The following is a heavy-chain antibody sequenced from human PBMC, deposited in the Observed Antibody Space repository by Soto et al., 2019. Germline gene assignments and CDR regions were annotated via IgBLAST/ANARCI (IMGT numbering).Heavy chain of an antibody. CDR2: ISVYHGNT. J-gene: IGHJ5*02. Sequence: QVQMVQSGAEVKKPGASVKVSCKASGYTFISYGINWVRQAPGQGLEWMGWISVYHGNTNYARKLQGRVTMTTDTSTSTAYMELRSLRSDDTAVYYCARGVAGDPLDPWGQGTLVTVSS. V-gene: IGHV1-18*01. CDR3: ARGVAGDPLDP. CDR1: GYTFISYG. D-gene: IGHD6-19*01.